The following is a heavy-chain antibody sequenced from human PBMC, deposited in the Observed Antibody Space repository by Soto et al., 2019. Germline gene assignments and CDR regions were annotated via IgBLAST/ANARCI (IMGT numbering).Heavy chain of an antibody. J-gene: IGHJ4*02. CDR3: ARQPNSFDY. Sequence: QVQLVQSGAEVKKPGASVKVSCKASGYTFTSYGISWVRQAPGQGLEWMGWISAYNGNPKYAQKLQGRGTMTTDTSTSTADMELRRLRSDDTAVYYCARQPNSFDYWGQGTLVTVSS. V-gene: IGHV1-18*01. CDR1: GYTFTSYG. CDR2: ISAYNGNP.